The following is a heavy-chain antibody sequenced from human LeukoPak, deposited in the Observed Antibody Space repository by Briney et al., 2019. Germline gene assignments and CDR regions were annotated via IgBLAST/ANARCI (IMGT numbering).Heavy chain of an antibody. V-gene: IGHV3-23*01. D-gene: IGHD3/OR15-3a*01. CDR3: ARDQDVGDFWIIKYKLRGAVDI. Sequence: GGSLRLSCAASGFTFRSFSMNWASRPPGRGVEGVSTLSTSGTDTYYEHSVKGRLTISRDNSQNTPSLKMNRVSAEDKAVYYCARDQDVGDFWIIKYKLRGAVDIWGEGTMVSVSS. J-gene: IGHJ3*02. CDR2: LSTSGTDT. CDR1: GFTFRSFS.